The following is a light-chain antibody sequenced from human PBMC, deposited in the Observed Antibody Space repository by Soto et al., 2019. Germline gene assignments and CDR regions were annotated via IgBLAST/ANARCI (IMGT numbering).Light chain of an antibody. CDR1: QSVNRW. CDR2: DAA. CDR3: QAYNNYSWA. Sequence: DVQMTQSPSTLSASVGDRVTITCRASQSVNRWLAWYQQKPGKAPKPLIFDAASLESGVPSRFSGSGSGTEFTLTISSLQPDDFAIYFCQAYNNYSWAFGPGNKVDIK. J-gene: IGKJ3*01. V-gene: IGKV1-5*01.